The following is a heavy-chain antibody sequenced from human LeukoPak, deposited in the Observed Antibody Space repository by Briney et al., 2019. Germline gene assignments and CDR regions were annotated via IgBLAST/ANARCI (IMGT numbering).Heavy chain of an antibody. V-gene: IGHV4-61*08. J-gene: IGHJ4*02. D-gene: IGHD6-13*01. CDR2: IYYSGST. Sequence: PSETLSLTCTVSGGSISSGDYYWSWIRQPPGKGLEWIGYIYYSGSTNYNPSLKSRVTISVDTSKNQFSLKLSSVTAADTAVYYCARDVGSGYSSSWYLGYWGQGTLVTVSS. CDR3: ARDVGSGYSSSWYLGY. CDR1: GGSISSGDYY.